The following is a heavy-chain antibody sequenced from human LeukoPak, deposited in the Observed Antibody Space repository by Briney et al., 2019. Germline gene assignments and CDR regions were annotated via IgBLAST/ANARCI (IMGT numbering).Heavy chain of an antibody. Sequence: GGSLRLSCAASGFTFSNPAMSWVRQAPGKGLEWVSVIYSGGSTYYADSVKGRFTISRDKSKNTVYLQMNSLRFEDTAMYYCARNWFDPWGQGTLVTVSS. CDR1: GFTFSNPA. V-gene: IGHV3-53*05. J-gene: IGHJ5*02. CDR3: ARNWFDP. CDR2: IYSGGST.